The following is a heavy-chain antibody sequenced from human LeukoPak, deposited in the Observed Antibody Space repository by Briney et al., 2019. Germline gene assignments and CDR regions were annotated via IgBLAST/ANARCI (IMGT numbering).Heavy chain of an antibody. V-gene: IGHV3-11*06. J-gene: IGHJ5*02. CDR1: GFTFSDNY. D-gene: IGHD3-10*01. CDR2: ISGDSIHT. Sequence: PGGTLRLTCVASGFTFSDNYMAWLRQAPGKGLGGGSQISGDSIHTNYADSVKGRFTISRDNAKNSLFLQVNSLRVEDTAVYYCARPLGPGSGWFDPWGQGTLVIVSS. CDR3: ARPLGPGSGWFDP.